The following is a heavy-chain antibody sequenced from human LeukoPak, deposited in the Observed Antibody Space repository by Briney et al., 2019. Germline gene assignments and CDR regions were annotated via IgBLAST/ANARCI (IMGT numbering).Heavy chain of an antibody. D-gene: IGHD5-12*01. Sequence: GSLRLSCAASGFTFSSYGMHWVRQAPGKGLEWVAVISYDGSNKYYADSVKGRFTISRDNSKNTLYLQMNSLRAEDTAVYYCAKILGGYDTPFDYWGQGTLVTVSS. V-gene: IGHV3-30*18. J-gene: IGHJ4*02. CDR2: ISYDGSNK. CDR3: AKILGGYDTPFDY. CDR1: GFTFSSYG.